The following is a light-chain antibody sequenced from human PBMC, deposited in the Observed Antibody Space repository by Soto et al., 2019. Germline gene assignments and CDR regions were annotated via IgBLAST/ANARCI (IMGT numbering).Light chain of an antibody. CDR1: QSVGSY. Sequence: EIVLTQSPATLSLSTGEIATLSCRASQSVGSYLAWYQQRPGQAPRLLIYDASNRASGIPARISGSGSGTDFTLTISSLEPEAFAVYYCHHRSNWPTPVTFGQGKRMVIK. V-gene: IGKV3-11*01. CDR3: HHRSNWPTPVT. J-gene: IGKJ5*01. CDR2: DAS.